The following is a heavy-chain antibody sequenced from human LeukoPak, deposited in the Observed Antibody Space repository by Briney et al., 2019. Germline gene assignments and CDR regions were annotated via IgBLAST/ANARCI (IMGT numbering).Heavy chain of an antibody. Sequence: GASVKVSCKASGYTFTSYGISWVRQAPGQGLEWMGWISAYNGNTNYAQKLQGRVTMTTDTSTSTAYMELRSLRSDDTAVYYCARDMPLYDILTGYSARQYAFDIWGQGTMVTVSS. J-gene: IGHJ3*02. CDR3: ARDMPLYDILTGYSARQYAFDI. CDR1: GYTFTSYG. V-gene: IGHV1-18*01. CDR2: ISAYNGNT. D-gene: IGHD3-9*01.